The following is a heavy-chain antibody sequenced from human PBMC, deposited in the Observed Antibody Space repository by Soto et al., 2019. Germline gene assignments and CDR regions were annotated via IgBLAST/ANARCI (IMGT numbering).Heavy chain of an antibody. J-gene: IGHJ3*02. D-gene: IGHD3-22*01. CDR3: ASPSHYYDSSGYYYKNAFDI. Sequence: QVQLVQSGAEVKKPGSSVKVSCKASGGTFSSYAISWVRQAPGQGLEWMGGIIPIFGTANYAQKFQGRVTITADESTSTADMELSNLRSEDTAVYYCASPSHYYDSSGYYYKNAFDIWGQGTMVTVSS. V-gene: IGHV1-69*01. CDR2: IIPIFGTA. CDR1: GGTFSSYA.